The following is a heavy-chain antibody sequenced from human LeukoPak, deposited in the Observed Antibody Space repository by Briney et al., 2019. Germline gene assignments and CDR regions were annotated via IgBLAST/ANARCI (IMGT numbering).Heavy chain of an antibody. Sequence: SETLCLTCAVSGYSISNGYYWVWIRQPPGKGLEWIGILYHSDSTYYNPSLKSRVTMSVDTSQKQFSLKLSFVTAADTAVYYCARQYDSYFYYSVDVWGKGTTVAVSS. V-gene: IGHV4-38-2*01. CDR1: GYSISNGYY. D-gene: IGHD2-2*01. CDR3: ARQYDSYFYYSVDV. J-gene: IGHJ6*03. CDR2: LYHSDST.